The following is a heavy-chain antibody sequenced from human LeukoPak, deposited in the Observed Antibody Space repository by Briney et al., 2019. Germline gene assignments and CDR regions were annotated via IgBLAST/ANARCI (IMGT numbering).Heavy chain of an antibody. D-gene: IGHD2-21*02. Sequence: SETLSLTCTVSGRSISSGGYYWSWIRQHPGKGLEWIGYIYYSGSTYYNPSLKSRVTISVDTSKNQFSLKLSSVTAADTAVYYCARVNGDCLDYWGQGTLVTVSS. CDR3: ARVNGDCLDY. J-gene: IGHJ4*02. CDR2: IYYSGST. CDR1: GRSISSGGYY. V-gene: IGHV4-31*03.